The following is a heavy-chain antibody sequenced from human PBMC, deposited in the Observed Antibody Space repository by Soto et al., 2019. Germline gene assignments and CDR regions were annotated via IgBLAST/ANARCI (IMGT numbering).Heavy chain of an antibody. Sequence: EVQLVESGGGLIQPGGSLRLSCAVSGITVSSYYMSWVRQAAGKGLEWVSVIYAGSITYYADSVKGRFTIYRDNSKNTLNLEMNSLRVEDTAVYYCARIPYDNSGTIFDYWGHRTLVTVSS. V-gene: IGHV3-53*01. J-gene: IGHJ4*01. CDR1: GITVSSYY. CDR2: IYAGSIT. D-gene: IGHD3-22*01. CDR3: ARIPYDNSGTIFDY.